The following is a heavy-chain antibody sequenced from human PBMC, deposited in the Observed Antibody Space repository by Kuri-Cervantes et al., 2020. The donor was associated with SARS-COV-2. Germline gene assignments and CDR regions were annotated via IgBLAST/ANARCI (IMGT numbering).Heavy chain of an antibody. CDR1: GFTFSSYD. D-gene: IGHD4-17*01. V-gene: IGHV3-13*01. CDR3: ARDGLYDYGDYGPLDY. J-gene: IGHJ4*02. CDR2: IGTAGDT. Sequence: ESMKISCASSGFTFSSYDMHWVRQATGKGLEWVSAIGTAGDTYYADSVKGRFTISRDNAKNSLYLQMNSLRAEDTAVYYCARDGLYDYGDYGPLDYWGQGTLVTVSS.